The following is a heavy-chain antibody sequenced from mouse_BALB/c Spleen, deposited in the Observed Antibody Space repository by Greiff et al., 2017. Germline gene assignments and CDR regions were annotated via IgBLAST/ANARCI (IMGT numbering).Heavy chain of an antibody. D-gene: IGHD2-3*01. Sequence: DVKLVESGGGLVKPGGSLKLSCAASGFTFSSYAMSWVRQSPEKRLEWVAEISSGGSYTYYPDTVTGRFTISRDNAKNTLYLEMSSLRSEDTAMYYWARRDDGYYLFAYWGQGTLVTVSA. CDR2: ISSGGSYT. CDR3: ARRDDGYYLFAY. CDR1: GFTFSSYA. J-gene: IGHJ3*01. V-gene: IGHV5-9-4*01.